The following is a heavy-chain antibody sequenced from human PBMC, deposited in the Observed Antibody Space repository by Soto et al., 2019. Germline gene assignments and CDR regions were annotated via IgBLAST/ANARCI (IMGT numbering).Heavy chain of an antibody. CDR1: GGSISGYY. J-gene: IGHJ4*02. Sequence: PSDTLSLTCTVSGGSISGYYWNWIRQPPGKGLEWIGHISDSGSSYYNPSLESRVTISVDTSKNQFSLKLSAVTAADTAVYFCARTTFYDIFTAYYSLFDYWGQGTLVTVSS. CDR3: ARTTFYDIFTAYYSLFDY. CDR2: ISDSGSS. D-gene: IGHD3-9*01. V-gene: IGHV4-59*06.